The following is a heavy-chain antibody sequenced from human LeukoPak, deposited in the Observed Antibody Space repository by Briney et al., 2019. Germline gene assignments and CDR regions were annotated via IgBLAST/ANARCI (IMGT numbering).Heavy chain of an antibody. Sequence: PSETLSLTCTVSGGSISSYYWSWIRQPPGKGLEWIGCIYYTGSTNYNPSLKSRVTISVDTSKNQFSLTLSTVTAADTAVYYCATGRAYSSVDYWGQGTLVTVSS. CDR1: GGSISSYY. CDR3: ATGRAYSSVDY. D-gene: IGHD6-19*01. J-gene: IGHJ4*02. CDR2: IYYTGST. V-gene: IGHV4-59*01.